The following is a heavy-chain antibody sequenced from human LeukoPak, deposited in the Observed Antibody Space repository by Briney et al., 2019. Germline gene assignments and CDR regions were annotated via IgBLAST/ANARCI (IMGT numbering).Heavy chain of an antibody. J-gene: IGHJ4*02. CDR2: ISPYNGNI. V-gene: IGHV1-18*01. CDR1: GYPLTSYG. D-gene: IGHD3-9*01. CDR3: ARRLRHTRFGANFDY. Sequence: ASVKVCCEASGYPLTSYGISWKRQAPGQVLQWMGWISPYNGNINYAQNLQGRVTMTADTSTSTAYMELRSLRSDDTAVYFFARRLRHTRFGANFDYWGQGTLVTVSS.